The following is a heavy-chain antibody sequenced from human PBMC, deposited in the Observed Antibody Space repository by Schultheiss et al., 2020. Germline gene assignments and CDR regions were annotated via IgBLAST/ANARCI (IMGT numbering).Heavy chain of an antibody. J-gene: IGHJ5*02. Sequence: ASVKVSYKASGYTFTSYYMHWVRQAPGQGLEWMGIINPSGGSTSYAQKFQGRVTMTRDTSTSTVYMELSSLRSEDTAVYYCARESDGSGSYYNWFDPWGQGTLVTVSS. CDR1: GYTFTSYY. CDR3: ARESDGSGSYYNWFDP. D-gene: IGHD3-10*01. V-gene: IGHV1-46*01. CDR2: INPSGGST.